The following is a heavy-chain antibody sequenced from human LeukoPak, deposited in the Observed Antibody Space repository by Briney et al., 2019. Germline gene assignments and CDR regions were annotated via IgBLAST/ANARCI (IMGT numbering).Heavy chain of an antibody. D-gene: IGHD3-10*02. J-gene: IGHJ4*02. CDR1: GFTFNGYW. CDR3: LCSGSGHYYFDY. V-gene: IGHV3-7*01. CDR2: IKQDGSEK. Sequence: GGSLRLSCAASGFTFNGYWMSWVRQAPGKGLEWVANIKQDGSEKYYVDSVRGRVTISRDNAENTLYLQMHSLRAEDTAMYYCLCSGSGHYYFDYWGQGTLVTVSS.